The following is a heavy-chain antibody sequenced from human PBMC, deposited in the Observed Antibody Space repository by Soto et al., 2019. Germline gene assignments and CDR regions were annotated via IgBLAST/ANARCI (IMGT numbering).Heavy chain of an antibody. CDR2: ISSSSNTI. J-gene: IGHJ6*02. V-gene: IGHV3-11*01. D-gene: IGHD3-3*01. CDR1: GFTFSDYY. Sequence: QVQLVESGGGLVKPGGSLRLSCAASGFTFSDYYMNWIHQAPGKGLEWVSHISSSSNTIYYADSVKGRFTISRDNAKNSLYLQMNSLRAEDTAVYYCARDPFWSGFHGMDVWGQGTTVTVSS. CDR3: ARDPFWSGFHGMDV.